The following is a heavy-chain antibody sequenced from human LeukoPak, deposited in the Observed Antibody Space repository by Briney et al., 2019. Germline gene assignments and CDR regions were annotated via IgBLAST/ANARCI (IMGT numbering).Heavy chain of an antibody. Sequence: ASVKVSCKASGYTFTSYGISWVRQAPGQGLEWMGWISAYNGNTNYAQKLQGRVTTTTDTSTSTAYMELRSLRSDDTAVYYCARELTGTTISYYFDYWGQGTLVTVSS. CDR1: GYTFTSYG. CDR2: ISAYNGNT. V-gene: IGHV1-18*04. CDR3: ARELTGTTISYYFDY. D-gene: IGHD1-1*01. J-gene: IGHJ4*02.